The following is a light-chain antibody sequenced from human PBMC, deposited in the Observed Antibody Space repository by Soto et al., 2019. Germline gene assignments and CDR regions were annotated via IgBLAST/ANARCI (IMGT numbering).Light chain of an antibody. CDR1: QSISTY. Sequence: DIQMTQSPSSLSASVGDRVIITCRASQSISTYLSWYQQKPGKVPKLLIYGASSLQTGVPSRFSGSGSGTEFIFTISILQPEDFATYYCQQYHSSPTWTFGQGNKVEIK. V-gene: IGKV1-39*01. CDR3: QQYHSSPTWT. CDR2: GAS. J-gene: IGKJ1*01.